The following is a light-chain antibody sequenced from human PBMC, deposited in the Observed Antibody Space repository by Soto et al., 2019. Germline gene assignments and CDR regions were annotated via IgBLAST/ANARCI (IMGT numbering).Light chain of an antibody. J-gene: IGKJ1*01. CDR2: KAS. V-gene: IGKV1-5*03. Sequence: DIQMTQTPSTLSASVGDRVIITCRASQSINSWLAWYQQKPGKAPELLISKASSFQSGVPPRFSGSGSGTEFALTISCLQPDDFATYYCQQYNTNSWTFGQGTKVEIK. CDR1: QSINSW. CDR3: QQYNTNSWT.